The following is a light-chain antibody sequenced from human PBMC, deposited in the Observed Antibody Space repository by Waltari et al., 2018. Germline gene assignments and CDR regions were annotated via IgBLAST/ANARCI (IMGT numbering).Light chain of an antibody. CDR2: AAS. Sequence: EIVLTPSPGTLSVSPGERATLSCRASENISKYLTWYQQKPGQAPRLLIYAASTRATGIPDRFSGSGVGTDFSLTISSLEPEDFAVNYCQHYVRLPVTFGQGTKVEIK. V-gene: IGKV3-20*01. J-gene: IGKJ1*01. CDR3: QHYVRLPVT. CDR1: ENISKY.